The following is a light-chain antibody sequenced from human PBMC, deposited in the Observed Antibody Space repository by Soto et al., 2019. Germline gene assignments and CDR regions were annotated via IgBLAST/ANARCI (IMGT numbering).Light chain of an antibody. CDR3: QQYNTWLWT. V-gene: IGKV3-15*01. J-gene: IGKJ1*01. Sequence: EVVMTQSPATLSVSPGERATLSCRASQSVNANLAWYQQKPGQAPGLLIHGASNRATGIPARFSGSGFATEFILTISSLQSEDFAVYYCQQYNTWLWTFGQGTKVEI. CDR2: GAS. CDR1: QSVNAN.